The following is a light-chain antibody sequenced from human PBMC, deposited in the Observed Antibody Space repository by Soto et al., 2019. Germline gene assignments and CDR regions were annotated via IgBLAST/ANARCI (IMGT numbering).Light chain of an antibody. Sequence: EIVLTQSPGTLSLYPGERATLSCRASQNFGSTSLAWYQQTRGQAPRLLIFGASTRATGIPDRFSGSGSGTEFTLTISSLQPDDFATYYCQHYNSYSEAFGQGTNVDIK. CDR1: QNFGSTS. V-gene: IGKV3-20*01. CDR2: GAS. CDR3: QHYNSYSEA. J-gene: IGKJ1*01.